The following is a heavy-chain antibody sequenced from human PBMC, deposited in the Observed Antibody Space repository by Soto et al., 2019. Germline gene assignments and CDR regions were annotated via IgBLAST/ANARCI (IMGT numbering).Heavy chain of an antibody. J-gene: IGHJ6*03. CDR1: GGSISSSSYY. D-gene: IGHD6-13*01. Sequence: SETLSLTCTVSGGSISSSSYYWGWIRQPPGKGLEWIGSIYYSGSTYYNPSLKSRVTISVDTSKNQFSLKLSSVTAADTAVYHCATRGEGSSSWPRHYYYYYMDVWGKGTTVTVSS. V-gene: IGHV4-39*01. CDR3: ATRGEGSSSWPRHYYYYYMDV. CDR2: IYYSGST.